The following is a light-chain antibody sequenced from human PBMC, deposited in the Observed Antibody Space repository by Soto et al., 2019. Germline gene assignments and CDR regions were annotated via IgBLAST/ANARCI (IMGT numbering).Light chain of an antibody. CDR3: QQYDNWPQT. V-gene: IGKV3-15*01. CDR1: QSVSSN. CDR2: GAS. J-gene: IGKJ1*01. Sequence: EIVLTQSPGTLSLSPVERATLSCRASQSVSSNLAWYQQKPGQAPRLPIYGASTRATGIPARFSGSGSGTEFTLTISSLQSEDFAVYYCQQYDNWPQTFGQGTKVDIK.